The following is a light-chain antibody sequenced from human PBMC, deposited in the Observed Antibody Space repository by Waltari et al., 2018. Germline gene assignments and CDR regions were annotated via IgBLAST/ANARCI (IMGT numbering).Light chain of an antibody. Sequence: QSALTQPASVSGSPGQSITISCTGISSDVGGYNYVSWYQQYPGKAPKLMIYDVSNRPSGVSNRFSGSKSCNTASLTISGLQAEDEADYYCSSYTSSSPYVFGTGTKVTVL. J-gene: IGLJ1*01. CDR2: DVS. CDR1: SSDVGGYNY. V-gene: IGLV2-14*03. CDR3: SSYTSSSPYV.